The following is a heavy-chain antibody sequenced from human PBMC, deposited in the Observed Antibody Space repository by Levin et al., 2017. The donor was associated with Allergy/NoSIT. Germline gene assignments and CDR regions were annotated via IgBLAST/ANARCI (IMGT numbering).Heavy chain of an antibody. CDR3: ARGGMVVYYYYYGMDV. J-gene: IGHJ6*02. CDR1: GFTFSSYW. CDR2: INSDGSST. Sequence: PGGSLRLSCAASGFTFSSYWMHWVRQAPGKGLVWVSRINSDGSSTSYADSVKGRFTISRDNAKNTLYLQMNSLRAEDTAVYYCARGGMVVYYYYYGMDVWGQGTTVTVSS. D-gene: IGHD2-8*01. V-gene: IGHV3-74*01.